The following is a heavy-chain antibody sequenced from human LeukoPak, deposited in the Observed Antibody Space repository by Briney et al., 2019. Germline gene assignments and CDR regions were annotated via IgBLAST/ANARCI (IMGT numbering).Heavy chain of an antibody. D-gene: IGHD3-9*01. CDR1: GFTFSDYY. V-gene: IGHV3-11*01. Sequence: GGSLRLSCAASGFTFSDYYMSWIRQAPGKGLEWVSYISSSGSTIYYADSVKGRFTISRDNAKNSLYLQMNSLRAEDTAVYYCARDLSDYDILTGPDYWGQGTLVTVSS. J-gene: IGHJ4*02. CDR3: ARDLSDYDILTGPDY. CDR2: ISSSGSTI.